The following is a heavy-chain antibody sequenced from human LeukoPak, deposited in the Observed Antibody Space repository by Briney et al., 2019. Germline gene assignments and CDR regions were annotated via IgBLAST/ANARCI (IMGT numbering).Heavy chain of an antibody. CDR1: GYTFTSYA. Sequence: ASVKDSCKASGYTFTSYAMNWVREAPGQGLEWMGWINTNTGNPTYAQGFTGRFVFSLDTSVSTAYLQISSLKAEDTAVYYCASHSLRYYYDSSGYPVWGQGTLVTVSS. V-gene: IGHV7-4-1*02. J-gene: IGHJ4*02. D-gene: IGHD3-22*01. CDR3: ASHSLRYYYDSSGYPV. CDR2: INTNTGNP.